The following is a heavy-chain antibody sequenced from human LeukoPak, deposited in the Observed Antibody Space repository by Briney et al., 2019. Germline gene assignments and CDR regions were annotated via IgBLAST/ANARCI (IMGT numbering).Heavy chain of an antibody. V-gene: IGHV3-64D*06. CDR1: GFTFSSYG. J-gene: IGHJ4*02. D-gene: IGHD6-19*01. CDR2: ISSDGIR. CDR3: SAAVAGSFPG. Sequence: GGSLRLSCSASGFTFSSYGMHWVRQAPGKGLEYVSTISSDGIRCYADSVKGRFTISRDNSKNTVYLQMSSLRTEDTAVYYCSAAVAGSFPGWGQGALVIVSS.